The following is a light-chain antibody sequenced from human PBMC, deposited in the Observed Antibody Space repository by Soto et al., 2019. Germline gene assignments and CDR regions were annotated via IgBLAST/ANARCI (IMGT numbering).Light chain of an antibody. J-gene: IGLJ1*01. Sequence: QSVLTQPASVSGSPGQSITITCTGTSSDIGGYDYVSWYQHHPGKAPKVIIYGVTNRPSGVSHRFSGSKSANTASLTISGLQAEAEADYYSTSYPSSSTHVFGTGTKLTVL. CDR3: TSYPSSSTHV. CDR1: SSDIGGYDY. CDR2: GVT. V-gene: IGLV2-14*01.